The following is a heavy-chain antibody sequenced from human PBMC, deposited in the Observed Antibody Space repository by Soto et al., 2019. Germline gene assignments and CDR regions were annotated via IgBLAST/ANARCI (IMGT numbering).Heavy chain of an antibody. Sequence: EVQLLESGGGLVQPGGSLRLSCAASGFTFSSYAMNWVRQAPGKGLEWVSSISGSGGSTYYADSVKGRVTISRDNSENTLYLQMNSLRAEDTAVYFCAKGVYYDVLTGYYTYHMDVWGKGTTVTVSS. CDR3: AKGVYYDVLTGYYTYHMDV. V-gene: IGHV3-23*01. CDR1: GFTFSSYA. CDR2: ISGSGGST. J-gene: IGHJ6*03. D-gene: IGHD3-9*01.